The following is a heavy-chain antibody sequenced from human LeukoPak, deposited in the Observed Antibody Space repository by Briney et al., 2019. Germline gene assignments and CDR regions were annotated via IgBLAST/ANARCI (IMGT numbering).Heavy chain of an antibody. CDR2: IIPIFGTA. Sequence: GASVKVSCKASGGTFSSYAISWVRQAPGQGLEWMGGIIPIFGTANYAQKFQGRVTITADKSTSTAYMELSSLRSEDTAVYYCARGQTWYSSGENWFDPWGQGTLVTVSS. CDR1: GGTFSSYA. D-gene: IGHD6-19*01. CDR3: ARGQTWYSSGENWFDP. V-gene: IGHV1-69*06. J-gene: IGHJ5*02.